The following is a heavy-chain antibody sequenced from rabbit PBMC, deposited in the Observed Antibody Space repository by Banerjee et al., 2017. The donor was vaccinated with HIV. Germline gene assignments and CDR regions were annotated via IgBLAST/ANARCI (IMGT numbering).Heavy chain of an antibody. J-gene: IGHJ4*01. V-gene: IGHV1S45*01. D-gene: IGHD4-2*01. CDR2: IDAGSGGST. CDR1: GSDISSNYW. CDR3: AREPGYAGDGVPYFNL. Sequence: QEQLVESGGGLVQPEGSLTLTCTASGSDISSNYWICWVRQAPGKGLEWIACIDAGSGGSTYYASWAKGRFTISKTSSTTVTLQMTSLTAADTATYFCAREPGYAGDGVPYFNLWGPGTLVTVS.